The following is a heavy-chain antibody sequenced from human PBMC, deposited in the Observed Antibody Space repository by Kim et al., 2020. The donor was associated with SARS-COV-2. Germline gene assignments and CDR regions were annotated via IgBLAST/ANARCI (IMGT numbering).Heavy chain of an antibody. V-gene: IGHV4-61*01. Sequence: SETLSLTCTVSGGSVSSGSYYWSWIRQPPGKGLEWIGYIYYSGGTNYNPSLKSRVTISVDTSKNQFSLKLSSVTAADTAVYYCARDPPGYGMDVWGQGTTVTVSS. CDR1: GGSVSSGSYY. J-gene: IGHJ6*02. CDR2: IYYSGGT. CDR3: ARDPPGYGMDV.